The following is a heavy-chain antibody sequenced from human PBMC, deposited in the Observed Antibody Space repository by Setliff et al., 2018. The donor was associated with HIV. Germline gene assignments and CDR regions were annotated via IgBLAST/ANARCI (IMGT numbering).Heavy chain of an antibody. J-gene: IGHJ4*02. Sequence: SETLSLTCTVSGVSVSSGGYYWSWIRQPPGKGLEWIGEIKHSGSTNYNPSLKSRVTISVDTAKNQFSLNLTSVTAADTAVYYCARGGFKWSGSYADYWGQGTLVTVSS. CDR1: GVSVSSGGYY. V-gene: IGHV4-61*08. CDR3: ARGGFKWSGSYADY. D-gene: IGHD1-26*01. CDR2: IKHSGST.